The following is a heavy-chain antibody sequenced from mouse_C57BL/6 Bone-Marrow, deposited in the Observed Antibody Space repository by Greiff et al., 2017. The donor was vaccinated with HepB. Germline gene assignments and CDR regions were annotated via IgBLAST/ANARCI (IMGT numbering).Heavy chain of an antibody. J-gene: IGHJ2*01. V-gene: IGHV5-12*01. D-gene: IGHD3-2*02. CDR2: ISNGSGST. Sequence: EVKLMESGGGLVQPGGSLKLSCAASGFTFSDYYMYWVRQTPEKRLEWVAYISNGSGSTYYPDTVKGRFTISRDNAKNSLYLQMSRLKSEATAMYYCARDSSGYFDYWGQGTTLTVSS. CDR1: GFTFSDYY. CDR3: ARDSSGYFDY.